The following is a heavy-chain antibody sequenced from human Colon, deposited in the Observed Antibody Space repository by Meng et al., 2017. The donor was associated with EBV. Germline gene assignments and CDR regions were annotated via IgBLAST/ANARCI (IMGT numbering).Heavy chain of an antibody. V-gene: IGHV4-4*02. D-gene: IGHD4-17*01. CDR3: ARNGDYNPGLY. J-gene: IGHJ4*02. CDR2: IYHSGTT. Sequence: QVQPKGLGPGLVKPSGTLSLTCAVSGDSISNNWWSWVRQPPGKGLEWIGEIYHSGTTNYNPSLRSRVTISVDKSKNQFSLQLTSVTAADTAVYYCARNGDYNPGLYWGQGTLVTVSS. CDR1: GDSISNNW.